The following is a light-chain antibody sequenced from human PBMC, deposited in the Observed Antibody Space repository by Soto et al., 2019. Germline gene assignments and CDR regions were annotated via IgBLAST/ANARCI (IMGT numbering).Light chain of an antibody. CDR3: QQYNNGPGT. CDR1: QSVGSN. V-gene: IGKV3-15*01. Sequence: EIVMTQSPATLSVSPGERATLSCRASQSVGSNLAWYQQKPGQAPRLLIYGASTRATGIPARFSGSGSGTNFTLPISSLQSEDFAFYYCQQYNNGPGTFGKGTKV. J-gene: IGKJ1*01. CDR2: GAS.